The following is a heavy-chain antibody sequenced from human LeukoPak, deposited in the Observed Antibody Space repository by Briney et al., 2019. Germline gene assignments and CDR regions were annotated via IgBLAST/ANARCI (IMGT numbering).Heavy chain of an antibody. D-gene: IGHD6-19*01. J-gene: IGHJ4*02. CDR1: GGSISSGGLY. Sequence: SQTLSLTCTVSGGSISSGGLYWSWIRQHPGKGLEWIGYIRDSGTTYYNPSLKSRVTISVDTSKKQFSLKLSSVTAADTAVYYCASTPSGSSAWYYFDKWGQGTLVTVSS. V-gene: IGHV4-31*03. CDR3: ASTPSGSSAWYYFDK. CDR2: IRDSGTT.